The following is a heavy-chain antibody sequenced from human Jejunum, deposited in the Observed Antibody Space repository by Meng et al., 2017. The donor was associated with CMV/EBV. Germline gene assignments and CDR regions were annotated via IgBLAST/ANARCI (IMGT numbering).Heavy chain of an antibody. CDR1: VCPLTNSS. CDR3: ARSGYYYDTTGYSPFDY. CDR2: IYTNGRA. V-gene: IGHV4-4*07. Sequence: PESGPGLLRPLETLPLPCSVPVCPLTNSSRHWIRQTAGKGLEWIGRIYTNGRAIYHPSLVSRVTVSEDTSKNQFSLRLTSVTAADTAVYYCARSGYYYDTTGYSPFDYWGQGALVTVSS. J-gene: IGHJ4*02. D-gene: IGHD3-22*01.